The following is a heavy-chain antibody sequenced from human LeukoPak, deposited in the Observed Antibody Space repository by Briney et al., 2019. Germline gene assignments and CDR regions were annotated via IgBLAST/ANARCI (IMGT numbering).Heavy chain of an antibody. D-gene: IGHD3-10*01. CDR1: GGSFVGYY. V-gene: IGHV4-34*01. CDR2: IDHYGST. Sequence: PSETLSLTCAVYGGSFVGYYWSWIRQTPGRGLEWVGEIDHYGSTNYKPSLKSRVTISIDTSKNQFSLNLISVTAADTAIYFCVRDGHFGAGWFDPWGRGTLVTVSS. CDR3: VRDGHFGAGWFDP. J-gene: IGHJ5*02.